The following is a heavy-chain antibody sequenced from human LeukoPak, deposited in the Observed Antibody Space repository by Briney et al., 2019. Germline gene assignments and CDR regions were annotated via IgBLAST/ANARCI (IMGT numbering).Heavy chain of an antibody. D-gene: IGHD6-13*01. CDR1: GFSFSSYA. V-gene: IGHV3-64*01. Sequence: GGSLRLSCAASGFSFSSYAMHWVRQAPGKGLQYVSGISSNGDSTYYAKSVKGRFTISRDNAKNSLYLQMNSLRAEDTAVYYCARDSAAGTYGMDVWGQGTTVTVSS. CDR3: ARDSAAGTYGMDV. J-gene: IGHJ6*02. CDR2: ISSNGDST.